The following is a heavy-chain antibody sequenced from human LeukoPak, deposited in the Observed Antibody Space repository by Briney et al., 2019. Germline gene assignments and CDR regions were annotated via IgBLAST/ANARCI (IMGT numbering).Heavy chain of an antibody. CDR3: ARSRTPFYYYGMHV. V-gene: IGHV1-2*02. J-gene: IGHJ6*04. Sequence: GASVKVSCKASGYIFTDYYIHWIRQAPGQGLEWMGWIDPNSGGTHHAPNFQGRATMTRDTSSSTVYMDLSRLRSADTAIYYCARSRTPFYYYGMHVWGKGTTVTVSP. D-gene: IGHD1-1*01. CDR2: IDPNSGGT. CDR1: GYIFTDYY.